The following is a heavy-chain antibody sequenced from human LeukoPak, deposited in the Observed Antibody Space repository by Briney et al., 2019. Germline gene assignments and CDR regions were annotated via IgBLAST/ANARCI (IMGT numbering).Heavy chain of an antibody. V-gene: IGHV1-69*13. Sequence: SVNVSCKASGGTFSSYAISWVRQAPGQGLEWMGGIIPIFGTANYAQKFQGRVTITADESTSTAYMELSSLRSEDTAVYYCAWTYSSSWYYFDYWGQGTLVTVSS. D-gene: IGHD6-13*01. J-gene: IGHJ4*02. CDR1: GGTFSSYA. CDR2: IIPIFGTA. CDR3: AWTYSSSWYYFDY.